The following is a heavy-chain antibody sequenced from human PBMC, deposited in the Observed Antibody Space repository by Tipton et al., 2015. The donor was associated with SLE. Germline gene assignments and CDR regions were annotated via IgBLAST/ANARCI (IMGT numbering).Heavy chain of an antibody. V-gene: IGHV4-39*07. CDR3: ARNPNPRYRVRGVMGGFDY. CDR2: IYYSGST. D-gene: IGHD3-10*01. CDR1: GGSISSSSYY. J-gene: IGHJ4*02. Sequence: TLSLTCTVSGGSISSSSYYWGWIRQPPGKGLEWIGSIYYSGSTNYNPSLKSRVTISVDTSKNQFSLKLSSVTAADTAVYYCARNPNPRYRVRGVMGGFDYWGQGTLVTVSS.